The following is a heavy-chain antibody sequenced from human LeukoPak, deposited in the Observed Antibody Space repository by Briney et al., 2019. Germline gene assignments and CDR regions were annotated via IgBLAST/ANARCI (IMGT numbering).Heavy chain of an antibody. J-gene: IGHJ3*02. Sequence: GGSQRLSCAASGFTFSSYAMSWVRQAPGKGLEWVSGIRGTGGSTYYGDSVKGRFTISRDNSKNTLFLQMNNLRDEDTAVYYCAKDWYSSSVTAFDIWGQGTLVTVSS. CDR1: GFTFSSYA. D-gene: IGHD6-13*01. CDR3: AKDWYSSSVTAFDI. CDR2: IRGTGGST. V-gene: IGHV3-23*01.